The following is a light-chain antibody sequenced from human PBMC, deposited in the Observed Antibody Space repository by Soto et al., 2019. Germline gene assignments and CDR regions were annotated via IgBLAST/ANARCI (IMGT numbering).Light chain of an antibody. J-gene: IGLJ1*01. V-gene: IGLV2-8*01. CDR2: EVS. Sequence: QSVLTQPPSASGSPGQSVTISCTGTSSDVGKYDYVSWFQHHPGKAPKLIIYEVSKRPSGVPDRFSGSKSGSTASLTVSGLQTEDEADYYCCSYLGSYSYVFGTGTKVTVL. CDR1: SSDVGKYDY. CDR3: CSYLGSYSYV.